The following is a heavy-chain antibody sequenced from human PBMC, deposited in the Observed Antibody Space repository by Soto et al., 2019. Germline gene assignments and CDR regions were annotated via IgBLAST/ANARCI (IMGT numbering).Heavy chain of an antibody. V-gene: IGHV1-24*01. Sequence: ASVKVSCKVSGYTLTELSMHWVRLAPGKGLEWMGGFDPEDGETIYAQKFQGRVTMTEDTSTDTAYMELSSLRSEDTAVYYCATDRRGYSYVNYYYYGMDVWGQGTSVTVSS. CDR3: ATDRRGYSYVNYYYYGMDV. J-gene: IGHJ6*02. CDR1: GYTLTELS. D-gene: IGHD5-18*01. CDR2: FDPEDGET.